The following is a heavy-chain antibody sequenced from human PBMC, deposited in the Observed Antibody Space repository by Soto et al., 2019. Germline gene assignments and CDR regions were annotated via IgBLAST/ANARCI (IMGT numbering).Heavy chain of an antibody. CDR2: INPNSGGT. D-gene: IGHD3-10*01. CDR3: ARGGSQWLGELSAYYSGMDV. CDR1: GYTFTGYY. J-gene: IGHJ6*04. Sequence: ASVKVSCKASGYTFTGYYMHWVRQAHGQGLEWMGWINPNSGGTNYAQKFQGWVTMTRDTSISTAYMELSRLRSDDTAVYYCARGGSQWLGELSAYYSGMDVWGKGTTVPVS. V-gene: IGHV1-2*04.